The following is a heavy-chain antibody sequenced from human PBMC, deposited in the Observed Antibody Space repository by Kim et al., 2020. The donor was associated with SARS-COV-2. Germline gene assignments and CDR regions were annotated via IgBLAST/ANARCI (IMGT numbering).Heavy chain of an antibody. CDR3: ARCHGGYCLFDY. CDR1: GVSISSGDNY. V-gene: IGHV4-30-4*01. J-gene: IGHJ4*02. CDR2: FYDSGKT. Sequence: SETLSLTCTVSGVSISSGDNYWSWLSQPPGKGLVWIAYFYDSGKTYYNPSLERRVTITVDTSKNQFSLKLSSVTAADTAVYYCARCHGGYCLFDYLAQ. D-gene: IGHD2-21*01.